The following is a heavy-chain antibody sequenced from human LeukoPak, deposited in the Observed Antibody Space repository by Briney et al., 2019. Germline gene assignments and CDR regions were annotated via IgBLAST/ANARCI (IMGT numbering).Heavy chain of an antibody. J-gene: IGHJ4*02. V-gene: IGHV4-39*01. D-gene: IGHD3-22*01. CDR3: ARLEDSGGYRFDY. CDR2: MYYSGST. Sequence: KPSETLSLTCTVSGASISGRSYYWGWIRQSPGKGLEWIGNMYYSGSTHYSPSLNSRVTISRQTSKNQVSLKLSSVTAADSAVYYCARLEDSGGYRFDYWGQGALVAVSS. CDR1: GASISGRSYY.